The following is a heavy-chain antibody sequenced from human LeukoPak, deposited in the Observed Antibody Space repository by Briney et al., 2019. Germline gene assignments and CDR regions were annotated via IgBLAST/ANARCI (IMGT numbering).Heavy chain of an antibody. D-gene: IGHD7-27*01. CDR3: AQNWGSYAFDI. Sequence: SETLSLTCTVSGGSISSYYWSWIRQPPGKGLEWIGYNSYSGSTNYNPSLKSRVTISPDTSKNQFSLKLSSVTAADTAVYYCAQNWGSYAFDIWGQGTMVTVSS. V-gene: IGHV4-59*01. J-gene: IGHJ3*02. CDR1: GGSISSYY. CDR2: NSYSGST.